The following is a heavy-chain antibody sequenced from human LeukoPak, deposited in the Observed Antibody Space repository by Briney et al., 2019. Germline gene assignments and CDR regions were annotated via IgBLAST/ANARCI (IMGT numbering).Heavy chain of an antibody. J-gene: IGHJ6*03. V-gene: IGHV1-2*02. CDR1: GYTFTGYY. CDR2: INPDIGAI. D-gene: IGHD3-10*01. CDR3: ARDRAEHLLLSLGTPDYYMDV. Sequence: GAVNVSCKASGYTFTGYYMHWVRQAPGQGLEWMGWINPDIGAIHYAEKFQGRVTMTRDTSMSTAYLELSWLRSDDTAMFYCARDRAEHLLLSLGTPDYYMDVWGKGTTVTVSS.